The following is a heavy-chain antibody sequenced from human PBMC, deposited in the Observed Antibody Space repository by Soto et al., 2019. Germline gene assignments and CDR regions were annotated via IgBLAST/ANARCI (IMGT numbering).Heavy chain of an antibody. V-gene: IGHV4-59*01. Sequence: SETLSLTCTVSGGSISSYYWSWIRQPPGKGLEWIGYIYYSGSTNYNPSLKSRVTISVDTSKNQFSLKLSSVTAADTAVYYCASSGGYDLFDYLGQGTLVTVSS. J-gene: IGHJ4*02. CDR1: GGSISSYY. CDR2: IYYSGST. CDR3: ASSGGYDLFDY. D-gene: IGHD5-12*01.